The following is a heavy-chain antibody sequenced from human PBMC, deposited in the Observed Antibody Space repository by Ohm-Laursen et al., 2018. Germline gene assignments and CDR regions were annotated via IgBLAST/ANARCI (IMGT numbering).Heavy chain of an antibody. CDR1: GYTFSSYD. V-gene: IGHV1-8*01. J-gene: IGHJ5*02. CDR2: MNPNSHNT. CDR3: ARAVRYQLLSDP. D-gene: IGHD4-23*01. Sequence: ATVKISCKVSGYTFSSYDIIWVRQASGQGPEWMGWMNPNSHNTGYARKFRGRVSMTSDSSISTAYMELYSLTSEDTATYYCARAVRYQLLSDPWGQGTLVTVSS.